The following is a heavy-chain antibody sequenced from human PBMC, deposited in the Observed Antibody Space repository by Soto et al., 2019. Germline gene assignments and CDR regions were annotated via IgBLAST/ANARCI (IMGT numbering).Heavy chain of an antibody. J-gene: IGHJ5*02. CDR3: ARGSFSRSSSWFDP. D-gene: IGHD6-6*01. V-gene: IGHV4-31*03. CDR2: IYYSGRT. CDR1: GGSISSGGYY. Sequence: SETLSLTCTVSGGSISSGGYYWSWIRQHPGKGLEWIGYIYYSGRTYYNPSLHSRVSIAVDTTENQFSLKLTSVTAADTSVYYCARGSFSRSSSWFDPWGRGTLGT.